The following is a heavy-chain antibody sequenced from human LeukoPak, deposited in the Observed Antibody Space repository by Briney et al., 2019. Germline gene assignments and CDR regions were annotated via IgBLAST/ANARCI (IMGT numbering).Heavy chain of an antibody. V-gene: IGHV4-38-2*02. Sequence: SETLCLTCTVSGYSISSGYYWGWIRQPPGKGLEWIGSIYHSGSTYYNPSLKSRVTISLDTSKNQFSLKLSSVTAADTAVYYCARDRDSNGYYYVDWGQGTLVTVSS. CDR1: GYSISSGYY. CDR3: ARDRDSNGYYYVD. D-gene: IGHD3-22*01. J-gene: IGHJ4*02. CDR2: IYHSGST.